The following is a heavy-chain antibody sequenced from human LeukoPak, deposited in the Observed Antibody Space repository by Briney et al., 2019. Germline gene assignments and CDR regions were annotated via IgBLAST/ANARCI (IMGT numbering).Heavy chain of an antibody. V-gene: IGHV1-2*02. D-gene: IGHD6-13*01. CDR2: IDPNSGGT. Sequence: ASVKVSCKASGYTFTDYYMHWVRQAPGQGLEWMGWIDPNSGGTNYAQKFQGRVTMTTDTSISTAYMEVSRLRSDDTAVYYCARVRIGQQLDKYYYYAMDVWGQGTTVTVSS. CDR1: GYTFTDYY. CDR3: ARVRIGQQLDKYYYYAMDV. J-gene: IGHJ6*02.